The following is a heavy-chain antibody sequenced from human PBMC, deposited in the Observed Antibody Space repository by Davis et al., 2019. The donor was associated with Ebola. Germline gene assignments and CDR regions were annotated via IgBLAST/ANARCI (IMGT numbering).Heavy chain of an antibody. CDR1: GFTVSSNY. D-gene: IGHD1-26*01. J-gene: IGHJ4*02. V-gene: IGHV3-53*01. Sequence: PGGSLRLSCAASGFTVSSNYMSWVRQAPGKGLEWVSSISGYADSVKGRFTISRDNSKNTLYLQMNSLRAEDTAVYYCARDYIGSYFFFDYWGQGTLVTVSS. CDR2: ISG. CDR3: ARDYIGSYFFFDY.